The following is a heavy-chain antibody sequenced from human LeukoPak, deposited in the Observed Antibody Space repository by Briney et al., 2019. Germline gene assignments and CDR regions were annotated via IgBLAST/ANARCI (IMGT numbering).Heavy chain of an antibody. D-gene: IGHD6-19*01. CDR1: GGSISSGLYS. V-gene: IGHV4-30-2*01. CDR3: ARGPRGQWLVSRPAEYFQH. J-gene: IGHJ1*01. Sequence: SETLSLTCDVSGGSISSGLYSWSWIRQPLGKGLEWIGYIYHTGSTYYNPSLKSRVTISVDTSKNQFSLKLSSVTAADTAVYYCARGPRGQWLVSRPAEYFQHWGQGTLVTVSS. CDR2: IYHTGST.